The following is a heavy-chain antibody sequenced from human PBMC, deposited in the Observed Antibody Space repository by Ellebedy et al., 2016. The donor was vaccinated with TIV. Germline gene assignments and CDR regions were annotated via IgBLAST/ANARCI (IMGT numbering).Heavy chain of an antibody. CDR1: GYTFTSYY. CDR2: INPNSGGT. J-gene: IGHJ5*02. CDR3: ARDPCSSTSCPWSDP. Sequence: ASVKVSCKASGYTFTSYYIHWVRQAPGQGLEWMGWINPNSGGTNYAQKFQGRVTMTRDTSISTAYMELSRLRSDDTAVYYCARDPCSSTSCPWSDPWGQGTLVTVSS. D-gene: IGHD2-2*01. V-gene: IGHV1-2*02.